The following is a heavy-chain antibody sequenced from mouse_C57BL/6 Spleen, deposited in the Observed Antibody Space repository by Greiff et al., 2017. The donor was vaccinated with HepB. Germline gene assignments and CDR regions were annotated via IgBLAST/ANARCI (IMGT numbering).Heavy chain of an antibody. Sequence: VKLQQSGAELARPGASVKLSCKASGYTFTSYGISWVKQRTGQGLEWIGEIYPRSGNTYYNEKFKGKATLTADKSSSTAYMELRSLTSEDSAVYFCARKGSSYAMDYWGQGTSVTVSS. CDR1: GYTFTSYG. CDR3: ARKGSSYAMDY. CDR2: IYPRSGNT. J-gene: IGHJ4*01. V-gene: IGHV1-81*01. D-gene: IGHD1-1*01.